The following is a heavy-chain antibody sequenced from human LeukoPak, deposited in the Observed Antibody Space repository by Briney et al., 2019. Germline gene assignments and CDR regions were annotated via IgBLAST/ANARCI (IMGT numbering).Heavy chain of an antibody. Sequence: AGGSLRLSCAASGFTFSSYAMSWVRQAPGKGLEWVSAISGSGGSTYYADSVKGRFTISRDNSKNTLYLQMNSLRAEDTAVCYCAKNLGSGWYPGDYFDYWGQGTLVTVSS. CDR2: ISGSGGST. CDR3: AKNLGSGWYPGDYFDY. CDR1: GFTFSSYA. V-gene: IGHV3-23*01. D-gene: IGHD6-19*01. J-gene: IGHJ4*02.